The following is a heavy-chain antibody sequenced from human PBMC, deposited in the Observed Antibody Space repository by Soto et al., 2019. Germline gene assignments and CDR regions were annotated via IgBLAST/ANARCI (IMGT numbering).Heavy chain of an antibody. J-gene: IGHJ5*02. CDR2: IVVGSGNT. V-gene: IGHV1-58*01. D-gene: IGHD3-22*01. CDR3: ARAWQNYYDSSGSQRLWFDP. CDR1: GFTFTSSA. Sequence: SVKVSCKASGFTFTSSAVQWVRQARGQRLEWIGWIVVGSGNTNYAQKFQERVTITRDTSKNQFSLELRSVTVADTAVYYCARAWQNYYDSSGSQRLWFDPWGQGTLVTVSS.